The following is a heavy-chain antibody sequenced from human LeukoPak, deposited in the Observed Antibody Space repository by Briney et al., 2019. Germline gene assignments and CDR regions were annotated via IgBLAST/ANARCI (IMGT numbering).Heavy chain of an antibody. J-gene: IGHJ4*02. D-gene: IGHD3-9*01. CDR3: AKVREGYDILTGYFDY. CDR2: ISYDGSNK. V-gene: IGHV3-30*18. Sequence: PGRSLRLSCAASGFTFSGYGMHWVRQAPGKGLEWVAVISYDGSNKYYADSVKGRFTISRDNSKNTLYLQMNSLRAEDTAVYYCAKVREGYDILTGYFDYWGQGTLVTVSS. CDR1: GFTFSGYG.